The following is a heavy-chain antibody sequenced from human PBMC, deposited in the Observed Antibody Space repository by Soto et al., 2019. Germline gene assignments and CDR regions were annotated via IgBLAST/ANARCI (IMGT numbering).Heavy chain of an antibody. V-gene: IGHV3-30*18. CDR1: GFTFSSYG. CDR3: AKGSPYCTNGVCLYGMDV. Sequence: GGSLRLSCAASGFTFSSYGMHWVRQAPGKGLEWVAVISYDGSNKYYADSVKGRFTISRDNSKNTLYLQMNSLRAEDTAVYYCAKGSPYCTNGVCLYGMDVWGQGTTVTVSS. CDR2: ISYDGSNK. J-gene: IGHJ6*02. D-gene: IGHD2-8*01.